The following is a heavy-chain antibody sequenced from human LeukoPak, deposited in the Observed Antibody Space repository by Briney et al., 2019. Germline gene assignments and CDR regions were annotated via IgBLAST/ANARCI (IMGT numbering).Heavy chain of an antibody. J-gene: IGHJ4*02. CDR3: AKGARRGDVVVVPAALDY. V-gene: IGHV3-30*02. CDR1: GFTFSSYG. D-gene: IGHD2-2*01. CDR2: IRYDGSNK. Sequence: GGSLRLPCAASGFTFSSYGMHWVRQAPGKGLEWVAFIRYDGSNKYYADSVKGRFTISRDNSKNTLYLQMNSLRAEDTAVYYCAKGARRGDVVVVPAALDYWGQGTLVTVSS.